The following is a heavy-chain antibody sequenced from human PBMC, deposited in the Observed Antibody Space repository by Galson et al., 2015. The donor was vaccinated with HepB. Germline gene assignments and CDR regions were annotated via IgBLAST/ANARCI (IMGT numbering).Heavy chain of an antibody. CDR2: IYSGGST. V-gene: IGHV3-66*01. CDR3: ASLRGGSGGPSDY. J-gene: IGHJ4*02. CDR1: GFTVSSNY. D-gene: IGHD2-15*01. Sequence: SLRLSCAASGFTVSSNYMSWVRQAPGKGLEWVSVIYSGGSTYYADSVKGRFTISRDNSKNTLYLQMNSLRAEDTAVYYCASLRGGSGGPSDYWGQGTLVTVSS.